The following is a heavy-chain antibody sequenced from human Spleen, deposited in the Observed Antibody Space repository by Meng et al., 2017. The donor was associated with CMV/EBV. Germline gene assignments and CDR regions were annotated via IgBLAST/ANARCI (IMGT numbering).Heavy chain of an antibody. D-gene: IGHD2-15*01. Sequence: GESLKISCAASEFTFSSYAMHWVRQAPGKGLDWVALISYDGSDKYYADSVKGRFTISRDNAKNTLYLQMDSLRAEDTAVYYCARDATLPDYWGQGTLVTVSS. CDR1: EFTFSSYA. CDR2: ISYDGSDK. J-gene: IGHJ4*02. V-gene: IGHV3-30*04. CDR3: ARDATLPDY.